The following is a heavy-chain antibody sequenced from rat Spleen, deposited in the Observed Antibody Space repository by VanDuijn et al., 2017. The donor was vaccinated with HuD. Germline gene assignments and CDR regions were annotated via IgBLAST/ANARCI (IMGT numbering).Heavy chain of an antibody. CDR3: SRDRLGAGFDY. CDR1: GFSLTSYH. J-gene: IGHJ2*01. D-gene: IGHD5-1*01. CDR2: MWSDGDT. V-gene: IGHV2-32*01. Sequence: QVQLKESGPGLVQPSQTLSLTCTVSGFSLTSYHVHWVRQPPGKGLEWMGVMWSDGDTSYNSALKSQLSISRDTSKSQVFLKMNTLQTEDTAIYYCSRDRLGAGFDYWGQGVMVTVSS.